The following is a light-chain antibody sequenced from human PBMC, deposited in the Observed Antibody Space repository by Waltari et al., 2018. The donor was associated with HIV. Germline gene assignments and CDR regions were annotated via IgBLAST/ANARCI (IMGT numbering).Light chain of an antibody. Sequence: QSVLTQPPSVAGAPGQRVPISCTGNKSNIGAGFDVHWSHQLPGTAPKVGISGNSNRPSGVPERFSGSKSGTSASLAITGLQAEDDADYCCMQSIQLPLTFGGGTK. J-gene: IGLJ2*01. CDR1: KSNIGAGFD. CDR3: MQSIQLPLT. V-gene: IGLV1-40*01. CDR2: GNS.